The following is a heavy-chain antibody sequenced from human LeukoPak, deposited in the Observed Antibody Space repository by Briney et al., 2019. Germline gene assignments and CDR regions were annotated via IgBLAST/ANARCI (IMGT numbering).Heavy chain of an antibody. Sequence: GGSLRLSCAASGFTFNNYAMNWVRQASGKGLEWVSTISGAGRSTPHADSVRGRFTISRDNSKNTLYLQTNSLRAEDTAIYYCAKQSRPTVIRDHFDHWGQGTLVTVSS. CDR1: GFTFNNYA. J-gene: IGHJ4*02. CDR2: ISGAGRST. D-gene: IGHD4-23*01. CDR3: AKQSRPTVIRDHFDH. V-gene: IGHV3-23*01.